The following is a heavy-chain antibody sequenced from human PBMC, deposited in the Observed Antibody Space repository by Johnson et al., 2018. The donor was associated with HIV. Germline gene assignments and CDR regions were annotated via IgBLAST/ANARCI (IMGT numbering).Heavy chain of an antibody. CDR2: IRYDGSTK. CDR3: AKDLVVVTARGAFDI. Sequence: QVQLVESGGGVVQPGGSLRLSCAASGFTFSSYGMHWVRQAPGKGLEWVAFIRYDGSTKYFADSVKGRFTISRDNSKNTLYLQMNSLRAEDTAVYYCAKDLVVVTARGAFDIWGQGTMVTVSS. CDR1: GFTFSSYG. J-gene: IGHJ3*02. D-gene: IGHD2-21*02. V-gene: IGHV3-30*02.